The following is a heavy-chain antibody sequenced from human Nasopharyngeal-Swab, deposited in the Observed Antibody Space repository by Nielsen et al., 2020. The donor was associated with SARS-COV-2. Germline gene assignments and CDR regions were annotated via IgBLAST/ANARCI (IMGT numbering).Heavy chain of an antibody. J-gene: IGHJ4*02. V-gene: IGHV3-48*04. CDR3: ARVTYYYGSGGNFDY. CDR2: ISSSGSTI. Sequence: GESLKISCAASGFTFSSYSMNWVRQAPGKGLEWVSSISSSGSTIYYADSVKGRFTISRDNAKNSLYLQMNSLRAEDTAVYYCARVTYYYGSGGNFDYWGQGTLVTVSS. D-gene: IGHD3-10*01. CDR1: GFTFSSYS.